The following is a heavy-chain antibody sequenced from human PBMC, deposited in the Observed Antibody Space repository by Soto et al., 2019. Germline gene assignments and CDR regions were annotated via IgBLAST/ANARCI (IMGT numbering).Heavy chain of an antibody. CDR3: ARHRFNSYDDTVYYYFDY. D-gene: IGHD3-22*01. CDR1: GYSFTSYG. Sequence: ASVKVACRASGYSFTSYGISWVRQAPGQGPEWMGWISGHNGNTNHPQSLQGRVTMTTDTSRNTAYMELRSPRSDDTAVYYCARHRFNSYDDTVYYYFDYWGQGTLVTVSS. J-gene: IGHJ4*02. CDR2: ISGHNGNT. V-gene: IGHV1-18*04.